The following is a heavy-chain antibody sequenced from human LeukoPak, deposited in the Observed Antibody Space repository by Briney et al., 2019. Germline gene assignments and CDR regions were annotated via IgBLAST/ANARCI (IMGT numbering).Heavy chain of an antibody. CDR3: ARFCGKYCSSTSSRYGMDV. V-gene: IGHV4-34*01. J-gene: IGHJ6*04. D-gene: IGHD2-2*01. Sequence: SETLSLTCAVYGGSFSGYYWSWIRQPPGKGLEWVGEINHSGSTNYNPSLKSRVTISVDTSKNQFSLKLSSVTAADTAVYYCARFCGKYCSSTSSRYGMDVWGKGTTVTVSS. CDR1: GGSFSGYY. CDR2: INHSGST.